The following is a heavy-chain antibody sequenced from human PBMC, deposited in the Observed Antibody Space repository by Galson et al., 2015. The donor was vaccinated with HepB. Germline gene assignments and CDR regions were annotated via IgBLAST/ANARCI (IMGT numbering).Heavy chain of an antibody. Sequence: TLSLTCTVSGGSISSYYWSWIRQPPGKGLEWIGYIYYSGSTNYNPSLKSRVTISVDTSKNQFSLKLSSVTAADTAVYYCARAGYSYGIDYWGQGTLVTVSS. J-gene: IGHJ4*02. CDR3: ARAGYSYGIDY. CDR1: GGSISSYY. V-gene: IGHV4-59*01. D-gene: IGHD5-18*01. CDR2: IYYSGST.